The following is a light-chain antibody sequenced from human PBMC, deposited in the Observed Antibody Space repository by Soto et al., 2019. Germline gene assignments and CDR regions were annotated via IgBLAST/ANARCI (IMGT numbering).Light chain of an antibody. J-gene: IGKJ1*01. CDR3: LQDYNYPRT. CDR1: QGIRND. CDR2: AAS. V-gene: IGKV1-6*01. Sequence: MSQSPSSLSASKGDRVTITCRASQGIRNDLGWYQQKPGKAPKLLIHAASILQSGVPSRFSGSGSDTDFTLTISSLQPEDFATYYCLQDYNYPRTFGQGTMVDVK.